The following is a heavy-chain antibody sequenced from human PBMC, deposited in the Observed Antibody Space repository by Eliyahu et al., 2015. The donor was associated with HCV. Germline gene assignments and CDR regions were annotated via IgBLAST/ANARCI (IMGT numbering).Heavy chain of an antibody. CDR3: ARENLDYGVRFDY. Sequence: EVQLVESGGGLVQPGGSLRLSCAASGFTFSSYNMNWVRQAPGKGLGWVSYISSSSSTIYYADSVKGRFTISRDNAKNSLYLQMNSLRAEDTAVYYCARENLDYGVRFDYWGQGTLVTVSS. CDR1: GFTFSSYN. V-gene: IGHV3-48*01. D-gene: IGHD4-17*01. CDR2: ISSSSSTI. J-gene: IGHJ4*02.